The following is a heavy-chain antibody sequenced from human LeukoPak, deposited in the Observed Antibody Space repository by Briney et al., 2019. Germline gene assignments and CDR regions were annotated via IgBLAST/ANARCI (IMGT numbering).Heavy chain of an antibody. CDR3: AKDIRGSGSYYLDY. CDR1: GFTFDDYA. Sequence: GGSLRLSCAASGFTFDDYAMHWVRQAPGKGLEWVSLISWDGGSTYYADSVKGRFTISRDNSKNSLYLQMNSLRTEDTALYYCAKDIRGSGSYYLDYWGQGTLVTVSS. J-gene: IGHJ4*02. D-gene: IGHD1-26*01. CDR2: ISWDGGST. V-gene: IGHV3-43*01.